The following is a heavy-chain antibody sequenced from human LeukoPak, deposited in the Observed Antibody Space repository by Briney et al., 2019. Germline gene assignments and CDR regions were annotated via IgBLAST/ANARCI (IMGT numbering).Heavy chain of an antibody. Sequence: PGRSLRLSCAASGFTFSSYAMSWVRQAPGKGLEWVSAISGSGGSTYYADSVKGRFTISRDNSKNTLYLQMNSLRAEDTAVYYCAKDPNTGVGPNWFDPWGQGTLVTVSS. D-gene: IGHD1-26*01. J-gene: IGHJ5*02. V-gene: IGHV3-23*01. CDR3: AKDPNTGVGPNWFDP. CDR2: ISGSGGST. CDR1: GFTFSSYA.